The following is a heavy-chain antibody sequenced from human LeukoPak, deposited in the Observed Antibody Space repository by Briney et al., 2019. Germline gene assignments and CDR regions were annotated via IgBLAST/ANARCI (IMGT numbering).Heavy chain of an antibody. CDR3: ARGPFAYYYDSSGFS. Sequence: SETLSLTCTVSGGSISSYYWSWIRQPPGKGLEWIGHIYDSGTTNYNPSLKSRVTMSVDSSKNQFSLKLTSVTAADTAVYYCARGPFAYYYDSSGFSWGQGTLVTVSS. J-gene: IGHJ5*02. CDR1: GGSISSYY. V-gene: IGHV4-59*13. D-gene: IGHD3-22*01. CDR2: IYDSGTT.